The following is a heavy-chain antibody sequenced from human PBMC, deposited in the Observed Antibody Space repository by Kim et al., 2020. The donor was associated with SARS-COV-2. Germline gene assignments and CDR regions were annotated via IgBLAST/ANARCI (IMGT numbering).Heavy chain of an antibody. CDR1: GGTFSSYA. CDR2: IIPIFGTA. CDR3: ARGGDEAGWFDP. D-gene: IGHD4-17*01. J-gene: IGHJ5*02. V-gene: IGHV1-69*13. Sequence: SVKVSCKASGGTFSSYAISWVRQAPGQGLEWMGGIIPIFGTANYAQKFQGRVTITADESTSTAYMELSSLRSEYTAVYYCARGGDEAGWFDPWGQGTLVTVSS.